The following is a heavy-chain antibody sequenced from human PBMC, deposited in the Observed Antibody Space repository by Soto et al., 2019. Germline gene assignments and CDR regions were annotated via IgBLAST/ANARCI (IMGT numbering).Heavy chain of an antibody. CDR1: SGSISSNW. D-gene: IGHD5-18*01. V-gene: IGHV4-4*02. CDR3: SSQTYSYAWHH. CDR2: IYHSGIT. Sequence: SETLSLTCAVSSGSISSNWWSWVRQPPGKGLEWIGEIYHSGITNYNPSLNSRVTISVDKSKNHFSLDLSSVTAADTAVYYCSSQTYSYAWHHWGQGIQVTVSS. J-gene: IGHJ5*02.